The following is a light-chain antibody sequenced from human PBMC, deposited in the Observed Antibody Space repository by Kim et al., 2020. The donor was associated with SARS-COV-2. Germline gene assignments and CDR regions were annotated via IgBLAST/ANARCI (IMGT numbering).Light chain of an antibody. CDR1: QTVLYSSDNKNY. V-gene: IGKV4-1*01. CDR3: QQYYTAPPHT. Sequence: DIVMTQSPDSLAVSLGERATINCKSSQTVLYSSDNKNYLAWYQQKPGQPPKQLIYWASTRESGVPDRFSGSGSGTDFTLTISSLQAEDVAVYYCQQYYTAPPHTFGGGTKVDIK. CDR2: WAS. J-gene: IGKJ4*01.